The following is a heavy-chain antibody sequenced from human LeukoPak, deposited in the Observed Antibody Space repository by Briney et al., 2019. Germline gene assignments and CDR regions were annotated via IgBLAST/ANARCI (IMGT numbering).Heavy chain of an antibody. Sequence: SETLSLTCTVSGGSIRSRNYYWGWIRQPPGEGLEWIGSNYYSGSAYYTPSLKSGDTISVDTSKNQFSLKLSSVTAADTAVYYCARGDRDLGYWGQGTLVTVSS. D-gene: IGHD3-22*01. J-gene: IGHJ4*02. CDR1: GGSIRSRNYY. V-gene: IGHV4-39*01. CDR2: NYYSGSA. CDR3: ARGDRDLGY.